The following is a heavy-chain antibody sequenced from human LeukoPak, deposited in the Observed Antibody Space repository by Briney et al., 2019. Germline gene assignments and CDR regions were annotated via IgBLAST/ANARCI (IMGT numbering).Heavy chain of an antibody. CDR1: GFTFSSYA. D-gene: IGHD2-15*01. V-gene: IGHV3-64*01. Sequence: PGGSLRLSCAASGFTFSSYAMHWVRQAPGKGLEYVSVVSGSGRSTSYANSVKGRFTISRDNSKNTLYLQMGSLRTEDMAVYYCARDAGDLGRCSGGNCYPAYWGQGTLVTVSS. CDR3: ARDAGDLGRCSGGNCYPAY. CDR2: VSGSGRST. J-gene: IGHJ4*02.